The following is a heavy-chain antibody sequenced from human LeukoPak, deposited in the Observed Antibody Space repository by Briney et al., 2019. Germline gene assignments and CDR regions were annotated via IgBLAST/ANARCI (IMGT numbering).Heavy chain of an antibody. CDR2: ISWNSGSI. V-gene: IGHV3-9*01. CDR1: GFNFNDHA. Sequence: GGSLRLSCSTSGFNFNDHAMHWVRQAPGKGLEWVSGISWNSGSIGYADSVKGRFTISRDNAKNSLYLQMNSLRAEDTALYYCAKDHYYDSSSAAFDIWGQGTMVTVSS. D-gene: IGHD3-22*01. J-gene: IGHJ3*02. CDR3: AKDHYYDSSSAAFDI.